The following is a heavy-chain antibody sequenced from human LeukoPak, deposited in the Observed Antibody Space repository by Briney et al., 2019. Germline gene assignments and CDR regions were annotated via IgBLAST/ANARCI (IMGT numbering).Heavy chain of an antibody. CDR3: ARSFSEKFYFES. J-gene: IGHJ4*02. V-gene: IGHV4-61*02. D-gene: IGHD1-26*01. CDR1: GDSISRGRYY. Sequence: ASQTLSLTCTVSGDSISRGRYYWSWVRQPAGKELEWIGRIYASGKTDYNPYTPSLKSRVAMSLDTSKNQVSLYLTSVTAADTAMYFCARSFSEKFYFESWGQGTLVTVSS. CDR2: IYASGKT.